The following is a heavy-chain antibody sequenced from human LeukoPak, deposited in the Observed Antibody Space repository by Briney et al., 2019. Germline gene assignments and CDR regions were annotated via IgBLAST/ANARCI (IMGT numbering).Heavy chain of an antibody. Sequence: AETLSLTCAVYGGSVSGYYWSWIRQPPGKGLEWIGEINHSGSTNYNPSLKGRVTISVGTSKNQFSLKLSTVTAADTAVYYCARGFGSSSGGFDYWGQGTLVTVSS. CDR2: INHSGST. D-gene: IGHD6-6*01. CDR1: GGSVSGYY. J-gene: IGHJ4*02. CDR3: ARGFGSSSGGFDY. V-gene: IGHV4-34*01.